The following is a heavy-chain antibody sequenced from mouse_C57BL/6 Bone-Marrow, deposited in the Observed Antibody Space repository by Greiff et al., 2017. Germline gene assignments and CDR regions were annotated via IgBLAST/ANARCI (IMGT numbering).Heavy chain of an antibody. D-gene: IGHD2-3*01. CDR3: ARNDGYYEQAY. Sequence: VQLQQSGAELVKPGASVKMSCKASGYTFTSYWITWVKQRPGQGLEWIGDIYPGSGSTNYNEKFKSKATLTVDTSSSTAYMQLSSLTSEDSAVYFCARNDGYYEQAYWGQGTLVTVSA. V-gene: IGHV1-55*01. CDR2: IYPGSGST. J-gene: IGHJ3*01. CDR1: GYTFTSYW.